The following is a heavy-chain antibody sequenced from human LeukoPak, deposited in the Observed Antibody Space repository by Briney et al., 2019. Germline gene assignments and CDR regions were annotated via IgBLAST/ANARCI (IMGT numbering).Heavy chain of an antibody. CDR3: ARGDGYDEYYYYGMDV. CDR2: IYYSGST. D-gene: IGHD5-12*01. CDR1: GGSISSYY. Sequence: PSETLSLTCTVSGGSISSYYWSWIRQPPGKGLEWIGYIYYSGSTNYNPSLKSRVTISVDTSKNQFSLKLSSVTAADTAVYYCARGDGYDEYYYYGMDVWSQGTTVTVSS. V-gene: IGHV4-59*01. J-gene: IGHJ6*02.